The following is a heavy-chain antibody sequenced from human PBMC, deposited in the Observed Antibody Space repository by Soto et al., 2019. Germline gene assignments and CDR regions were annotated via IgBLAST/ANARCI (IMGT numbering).Heavy chain of an antibody. CDR2: IWYDGSNK. V-gene: IGHV3-33*01. CDR1: GFTFSSYG. J-gene: IGHJ6*02. CDR3: ARDFSAKQWLVRYYGMDV. Sequence: GGSLRLSCAASGFTFSSYGMHWVRQAPGKGLEWVAVIWYDGSNKYYADSVKGRFTISRDNSKNTLYLQMNSLRAEDTAVYYCARDFSAKQWLVRYYGMDVWGQGTTVTVSS. D-gene: IGHD6-19*01.